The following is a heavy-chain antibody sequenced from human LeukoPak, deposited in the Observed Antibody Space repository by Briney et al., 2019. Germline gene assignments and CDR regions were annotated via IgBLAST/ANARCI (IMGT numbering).Heavy chain of an antibody. CDR2: IYHSGSA. Sequence: SETLSLTCNVSGDSVSSDNFYWAWIRQPPGKGPEWIGTIYHSGSAYHNPSLTSRLTLSIDTSKNQFSLKLTSVNAADTALYFCARAPHTSPTDYYFDFWGPGTLVTVSS. V-gene: IGHV4-39*07. CDR1: GDSVSSDNFY. CDR3: ARAPHTSPTDYYFDF. J-gene: IGHJ4*02. D-gene: IGHD1-14*01.